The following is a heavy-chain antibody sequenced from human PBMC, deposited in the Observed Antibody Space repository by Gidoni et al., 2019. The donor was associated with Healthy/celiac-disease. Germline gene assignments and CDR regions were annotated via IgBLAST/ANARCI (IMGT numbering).Heavy chain of an antibody. CDR3: ARVGISPPLQYFDY. CDR2: IIPIFGTA. J-gene: IGHJ4*02. V-gene: IGHV1-69*01. CDR1: GGAFSSYA. Sequence: QVQLVQSGAEGKKLGSSVKVSCKVSGGAFSSYAISWVRQAPGHGLEWMGGIIPIFGTANYAQKFQGRVTITADESTSTAYMELSSLRSEDTAVYYCARVGISPPLQYFDYWGQGTLVTVSS. D-gene: IGHD2-15*01.